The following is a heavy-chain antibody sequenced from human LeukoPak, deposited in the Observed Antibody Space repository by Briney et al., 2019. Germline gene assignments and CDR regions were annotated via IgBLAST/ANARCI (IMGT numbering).Heavy chain of an antibody. J-gene: IGHJ4*02. CDR3: AKDRYCRGGNCCSPLDY. V-gene: IGHV3-43*02. D-gene: IGHD2-15*01. Sequence: GGSLILSGAGSGFTFSNAWMNWVRQAPGKGLEWVSGIGGSGGSTYYADCGKGRVTISRDNSKTSMFLQMSSLRTEDTALYYCAKDRYCRGGNCCSPLDYWGQGPLVPVSS. CDR2: IGGSGGST. CDR1: GFTFSNAW.